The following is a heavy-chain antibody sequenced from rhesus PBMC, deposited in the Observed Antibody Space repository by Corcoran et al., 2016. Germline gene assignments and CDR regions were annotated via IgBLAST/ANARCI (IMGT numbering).Heavy chain of an antibody. D-gene: IGHD2-39*01. J-gene: IGHJ4*01. CDR1: GGSISSSNW. CDR3: ARPGGHIVAYFDY. CDR2: IYGSCGST. V-gene: IGHV4-93*01. Sequence: QVQLQESGPAVVKPSETLSLTCAVSGGSISSSNWWSWIRQSPGKGLDWVGGVQGRGREWIGGIYGSCGSTEYNPSLKSRVTISKDTSKNQFSLKLSSVTAADTAVYYCARPGGHIVAYFDYWGQGVLVTVSS.